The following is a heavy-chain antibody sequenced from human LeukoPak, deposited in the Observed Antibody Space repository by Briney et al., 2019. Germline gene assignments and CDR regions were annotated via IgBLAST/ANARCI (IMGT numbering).Heavy chain of an antibody. CDR2: IRYDGSNT. CDR3: ARAMLSRIGAAAGT. D-gene: IGHD6-13*01. V-gene: IGHV3-30*02. Sequence: GGSLRLSCAASGFTFSSYGVHWVRQAPGKGLEWVSFIRYDGSNTYYADSVKGRITISRDNAKNSLYLQMNSLRAEDTAVYYCARAMLSRIGAAAGTWGQGTLVTVSS. J-gene: IGHJ4*02. CDR1: GFTFSSYG.